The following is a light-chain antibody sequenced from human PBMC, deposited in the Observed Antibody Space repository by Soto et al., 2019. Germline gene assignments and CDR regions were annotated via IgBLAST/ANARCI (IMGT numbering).Light chain of an antibody. V-gene: IGKV1-6*01. Sequence: ALPMTQSPSSLSASVGDRVTITCRASQGIRNELGWYQQRPGKAPKLLIYAASTLESGVPSRFSASGSGTDFTLTISSLRPEDLATYYCLQDYNYPRTFGQGTKVEIK. CDR2: AAS. CDR3: LQDYNYPRT. J-gene: IGKJ1*01. CDR1: QGIRNE.